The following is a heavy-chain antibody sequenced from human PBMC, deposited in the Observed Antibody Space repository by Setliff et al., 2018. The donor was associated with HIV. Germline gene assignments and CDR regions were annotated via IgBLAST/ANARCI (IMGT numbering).Heavy chain of an antibody. Sequence: SETLSLTCTVSGGSISSSSYYWGWIRQPPGKGLDWIGSIYYSGSTYYNPSLKSRLTVSVDTSKNQFSLNLNSVTAADTAIYYCARAPFPVAGFDYFDHWGQGTQVTVSS. D-gene: IGHD6-19*01. CDR1: GGSISSSSYY. J-gene: IGHJ4*02. V-gene: IGHV4-39*07. CDR2: IYYSGST. CDR3: ARAPFPVAGFDYFDH.